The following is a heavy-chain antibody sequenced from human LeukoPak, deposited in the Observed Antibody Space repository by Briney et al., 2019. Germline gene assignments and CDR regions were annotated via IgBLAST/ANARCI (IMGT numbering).Heavy chain of an antibody. J-gene: IGHJ4*02. CDR3: AREGIGYYDILTGYYLFDY. CDR2: INPSSGGT. V-gene: IGHV1-2*02. CDR1: GYTFTGYY. Sequence: ASVKVSCKASGYTFTGYYMHWVRQAPGQGLEWMGWINPSSGGTNYAQKFQGRVTMTRDTSISTAYMELSRLRSDDTAVYYCAREGIGYYDILTGYYLFDYWGQGTLVTVSS. D-gene: IGHD3-9*01.